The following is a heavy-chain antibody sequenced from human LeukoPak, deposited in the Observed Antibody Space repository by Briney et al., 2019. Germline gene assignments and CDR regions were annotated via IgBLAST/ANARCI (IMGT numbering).Heavy chain of an antibody. CDR3: TRGSTGAFGP. J-gene: IGHJ5*02. CDR2: IRHSENP. CDR1: GGSISSYY. V-gene: IGHV4-59*01. Sequence: PSETLSLTCTVSGGSISSYYWSWIRQPPGKGLEWIGYIRHSENPNYNPSLKSRVTMSVDTSKNQFSLKLSSVTAADTAVYYCTRGSTGAFGPWGQGTLVTVSS. D-gene: IGHD7-27*01.